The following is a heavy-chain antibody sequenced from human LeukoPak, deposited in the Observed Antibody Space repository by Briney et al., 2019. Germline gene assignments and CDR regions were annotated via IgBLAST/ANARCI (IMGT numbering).Heavy chain of an antibody. J-gene: IGHJ1*01. V-gene: IGHV1-69*05. CDR3: ARSPYDSSGYYYNYFQH. D-gene: IGHD3-22*01. CDR2: IIPIFGTA. CDR1: GGTFSSYA. Sequence: SVKVSCKASGGTFSSYAISWVRQAPGQGLEWMGRIIPIFGTANCAQKFQGRVTITTDESTSTAYMELSGLRSEDTAVYYCARSPYDSSGYYYNYFQHWGQGTLVTVSS.